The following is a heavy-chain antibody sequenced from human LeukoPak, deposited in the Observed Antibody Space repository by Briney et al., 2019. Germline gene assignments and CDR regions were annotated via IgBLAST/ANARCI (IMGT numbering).Heavy chain of an antibody. J-gene: IGHJ4*02. V-gene: IGHV7-4-1*02. CDR1: GYTFTSYA. D-gene: IGHD3-22*01. CDR3: ARDPEAANYYDSSGPPDY. CDR2: INTNTGNP. Sequence: ASVKVSCKASGYTFTSYAMNWVRQAPGQGLEWMGWINTNTGNPTYAQGFTGRFVFSLDTSVSTAYLQISSLKAEDTAVYYCARDPEAANYYDSSGPPDYWGQGTLVTVSS.